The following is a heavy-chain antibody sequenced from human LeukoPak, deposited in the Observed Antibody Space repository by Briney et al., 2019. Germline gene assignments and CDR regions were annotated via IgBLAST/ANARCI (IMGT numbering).Heavy chain of an antibody. CDR2: IYPGDSDT. D-gene: IGHD5-18*01. CDR1: GYSFTSYW. Sequence: GASLKISCKGSGYSFTSYWIGWVRQLPGKGLEWMGIIYPGDSDTGYSPSFQGQVPISANKSTSTSYLQWCILKASDTAMYYCARHFGKRDTARVDYGGQGNRATVSA. CDR3: ARHFGKRDTARVDY. J-gene: IGHJ4*02. V-gene: IGHV5-51*01.